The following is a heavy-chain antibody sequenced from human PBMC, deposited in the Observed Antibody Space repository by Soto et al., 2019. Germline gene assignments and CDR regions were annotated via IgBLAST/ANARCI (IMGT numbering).Heavy chain of an antibody. V-gene: IGHV4-39*02. J-gene: IGHJ4*02. CDR1: GESISSSSYY. CDR2: IYYSGRT. CDR3: AKDPPGSWAHS. D-gene: IGHD1-26*01. Sequence: SETLSLTCIVSGESISSSSYYWGWIRQPPGKGLEWIGSIYYSGRTYYNPSFKSRVTISIDTSKNQFSLKLSSVTATDTAVYLCAKDPPGSWAHSWGQGTLVTVSS.